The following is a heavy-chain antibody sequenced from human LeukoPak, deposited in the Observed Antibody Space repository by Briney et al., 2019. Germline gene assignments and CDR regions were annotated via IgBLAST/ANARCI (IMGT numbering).Heavy chain of an antibody. CDR3: AREGGSWSFDY. CDR2: IIPIFGTA. J-gene: IGHJ4*02. CDR1: GGTFSSYA. Sequence: ASVKVSCKASGGTFSSYAISWVRQAPGQGLEWMGGIIPIFGTANYAQEFQGRVTITADESTSTAYMELSSLRSEDTAVYYCAREGGSWSFDYWGQGTLVTVSS. D-gene: IGHD6-13*01. V-gene: IGHV1-69*13.